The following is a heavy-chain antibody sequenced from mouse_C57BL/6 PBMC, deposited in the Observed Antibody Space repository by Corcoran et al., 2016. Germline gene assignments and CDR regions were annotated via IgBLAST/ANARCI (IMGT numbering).Heavy chain of an antibody. V-gene: IGHV9-3*01. D-gene: IGHD1-1*01. CDR3: ARDDGSSLYYAMDY. CDR1: GYTFTTYG. Sequence: QIQLVQSGPELKKPGETVKISCKASGYTFTTYGMSWVKQAPGKGLKWMGWINTYSGVPTYADDFKGRFAFSLETSASTAYLQINNLKNEDTATYVCARDDGSSLYYAMDYWGQGTSVTVSS. CDR2: INTYSGVP. J-gene: IGHJ4*01.